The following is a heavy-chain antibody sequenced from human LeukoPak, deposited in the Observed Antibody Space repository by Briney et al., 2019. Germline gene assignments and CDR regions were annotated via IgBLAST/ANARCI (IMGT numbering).Heavy chain of an antibody. CDR3: ARGPPGYFDWLFDY. V-gene: IGHV3-21*01. D-gene: IGHD3-9*01. J-gene: IGHJ4*02. CDR2: ISSSSSSYI. Sequence: PGGSLRLSCAASGFTFSSYSMNWVRQAPGKGLEWVSSISSSSSSYIYYAGSVEGRFTISRDNAKNSLYLQMNSLRAEDTAVYYCARGPPGYFDWLFDYWGQGTLVTVSS. CDR1: GFTFSSYS.